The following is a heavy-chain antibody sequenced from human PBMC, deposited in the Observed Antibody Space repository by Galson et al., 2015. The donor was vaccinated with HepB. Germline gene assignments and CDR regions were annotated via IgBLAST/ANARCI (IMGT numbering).Heavy chain of an antibody. Sequence: SLRLSCAASGFGFDTHAMSWVRQAPGKGLEWISGISGNGDSTFYGDSVKGRFTVSRDNSKNILFLQMNSLRAEDTGLYFCAQGDGLFDSWGHGILVTVSA. CDR2: ISGNGDST. V-gene: IGHV3-23*01. CDR1: GFGFDTHA. J-gene: IGHJ5*01. D-gene: IGHD3-10*01. CDR3: AQGDGLFDS.